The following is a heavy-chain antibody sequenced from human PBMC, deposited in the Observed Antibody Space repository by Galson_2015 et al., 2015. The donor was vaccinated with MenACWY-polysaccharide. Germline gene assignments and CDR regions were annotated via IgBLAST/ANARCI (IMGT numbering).Heavy chain of an antibody. CDR1: GFTFSSYA. D-gene: IGHD3-10*01. J-gene: IGHJ6*02. V-gene: IGHV3-23*01. CDR2: ISGSGGSI. Sequence: SLRLTCAASGFTFSSYAMSWVRQAPGKGLEWVSAISGSGGSIYYADSVKGRFTISRDNAKNSLYLQMNSLRAEDTAVYYCAREGLGSGSYSFGMDVWGQGTTITVSS. CDR3: AREGLGSGSYSFGMDV.